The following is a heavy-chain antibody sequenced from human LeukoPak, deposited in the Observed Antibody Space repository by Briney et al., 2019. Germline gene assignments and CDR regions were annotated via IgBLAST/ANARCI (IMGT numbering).Heavy chain of an antibody. CDR2: INPNSGGT. D-gene: IGHD2-2*03. CDR3: AGDIPVWLDIVVVPAAINYYGMDV. Sequence: ASVKVSCKASGYTFTGYYMHWVRQAPGQGLEWMGWINPNSGGTNYAQKFQGRVTMTRDTSISTAYMELSRLRSDDTAVYYCAGDIPVWLDIVVVPAAINYYGMDVWGQGTTVTVSS. V-gene: IGHV1-2*02. J-gene: IGHJ6*02. CDR1: GYTFTGYY.